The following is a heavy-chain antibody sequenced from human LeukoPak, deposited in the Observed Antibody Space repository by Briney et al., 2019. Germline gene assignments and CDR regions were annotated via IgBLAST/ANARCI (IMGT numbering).Heavy chain of an antibody. J-gene: IGHJ5*02. V-gene: IGHV1-2*02. CDR2: INPNSGGT. D-gene: IGHD2-2*01. CDR1: GYTFTGYY. CDR3: ARETDPPDCSSTSCYTNWFDP. Sequence: ASVKVSCKASGYTFTGYYMHWVRRAPGQGLEWMGWINPNSGGTNYAQKFQGRVTMTRDTSISTAYMELSRLRSDDTAVYYCARETDPPDCSSTSCYTNWFDPWGQGTLVTVSS.